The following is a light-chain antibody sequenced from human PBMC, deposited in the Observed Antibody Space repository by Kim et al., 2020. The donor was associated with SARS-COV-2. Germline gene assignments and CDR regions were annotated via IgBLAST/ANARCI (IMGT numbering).Light chain of an antibody. J-gene: IGLJ3*02. CDR2: DVT. CDR1: RTDIGAYNF. CDR3: SSWTMSTTWV. V-gene: IGLV2-14*03. Sequence: GQSITFSGTGSRTDIGAYNFVSWYQQHPGKAPKLVLYDVTKRPSGVSDRFSGSKSANTASLTISGLQAEDEADYYCSSWTMSTTWVFGGGTKVTVL.